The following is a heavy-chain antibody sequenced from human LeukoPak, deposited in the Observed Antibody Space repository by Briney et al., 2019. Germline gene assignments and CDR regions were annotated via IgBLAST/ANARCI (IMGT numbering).Heavy chain of an antibody. CDR1: GFNLSHYS. J-gene: IGHJ4*02. Sequence: GSLRTPFAASGFNLSHYSMSRVRPASGEGVEWVSSISGSGGRIDYADSVKGRFTISRDNSKNTLSLQMNSLTAEDTAVYYCAKNPRLEGWIYFDSWGQGILVTVSS. D-gene: IGHD1-1*01. CDR3: AKNPRLEGWIYFDS. V-gene: IGHV3-23*01. CDR2: ISGSGGRI.